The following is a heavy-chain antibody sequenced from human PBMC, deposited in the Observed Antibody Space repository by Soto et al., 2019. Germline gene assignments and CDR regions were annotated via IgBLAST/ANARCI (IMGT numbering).Heavy chain of an antibody. D-gene: IGHD3-10*01. CDR3: TTDLKWSGGDY. V-gene: IGHV3-15*07. CDR1: GLTFRDAW. CDR2: IRGTTNGGTT. Sequence: EVQLVESGGGLVKPGGSLRLSCVVSGLTFRDAWVNWVRQAPGEGLEWVGRIRGTTNGGTTDYAAPVKGRFTISRDDSQNTVYLQSNSLKVEDTAIYHCTTDLKWSGGDYWGQGTLVSVSS. J-gene: IGHJ4*02.